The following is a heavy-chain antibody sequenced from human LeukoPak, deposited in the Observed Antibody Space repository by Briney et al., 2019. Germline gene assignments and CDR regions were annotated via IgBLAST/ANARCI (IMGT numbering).Heavy chain of an antibody. CDR3: ATEFLMGAIDS. D-gene: IGHD1-26*01. CDR2: LYSGGNT. Sequence: GGSLRLSCEASGFTFRSYGMSWVRQAPGKGLEWVSGLYSGGNTYYADSVKGRFAISRDNSKNILYLQMNSLRADDTAVYYCATEFLMGAIDSWGQGSLVAVSS. CDR1: GFTFRSYG. V-gene: IGHV3-66*01. J-gene: IGHJ4*02.